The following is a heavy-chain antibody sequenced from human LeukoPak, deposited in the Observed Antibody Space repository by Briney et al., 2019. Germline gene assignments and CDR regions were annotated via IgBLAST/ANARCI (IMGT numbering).Heavy chain of an antibody. CDR2: MNPNSANT. CDR3: ARVNCSSTSCRSKFLDY. V-gene: IGHV1-8*01. J-gene: IGHJ4*02. CDR1: GYTFTNYD. Sequence: GASVKVSCKASGYTFTNYDINWVRQATGQGLEWMGWMNPNSANTGYAQKFQGRVTMTRNTSISTAYMELSSLRSEDTAVYYCARVNCSSTSCRSKFLDYWGQGTLVTVS. D-gene: IGHD2-2*01.